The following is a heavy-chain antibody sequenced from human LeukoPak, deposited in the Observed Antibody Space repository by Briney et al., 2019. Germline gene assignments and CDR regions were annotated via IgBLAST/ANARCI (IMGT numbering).Heavy chain of an antibody. CDR3: ARDCRSTNCYTDY. CDR2: ISVSGSNT. CDR1: GFTFSSYV. D-gene: IGHD2-2*01. V-gene: IGHV3-23*01. Sequence: EGSLRLSCAASGFTFSSYVMSWVRQAPGKGLEWVSGISVSGSNTYYADSVKGRFTISRDNSKNTLFLQMNSLRAEDTAVYYCARDCRSTNCYTDYWGQGTLVTVSS. J-gene: IGHJ4*02.